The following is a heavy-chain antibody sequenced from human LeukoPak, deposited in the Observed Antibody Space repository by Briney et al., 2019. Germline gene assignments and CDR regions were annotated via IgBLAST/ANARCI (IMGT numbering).Heavy chain of an antibody. Sequence: GASVKVSCKASGGTFSSYAISWVRQAPGQGLEWMGGIIPIFGTANYAQKFQGRVTITADESTSTAYMELSSLRSEDTAVYYCARELSYQLLSEKPRDDAFDIWGQGTMVTVSS. CDR1: GGTFSSYA. D-gene: IGHD2-2*01. J-gene: IGHJ3*02. CDR3: ARELSYQLLSEKPRDDAFDI. CDR2: IIPIFGTA. V-gene: IGHV1-69*13.